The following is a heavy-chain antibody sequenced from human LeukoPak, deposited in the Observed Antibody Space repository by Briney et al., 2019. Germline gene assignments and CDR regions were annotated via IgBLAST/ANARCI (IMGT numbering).Heavy chain of an antibody. CDR1: GGSFSGYY. CDR2: INHSGST. D-gene: IGHD6-13*01. V-gene: IGHV4-34*01. J-gene: IGHJ5*02. CDR3: ARGLRSSSWYRKMNWFDP. Sequence: PSETLSLTCAVYGGSFSGYYWSLLRQPPGKGLEWIGEINHSGSTNYNPSLKSRVTISVDTSKNQFSLKLSSVTAADTAVYYCARGLRSSSWYRKMNWFDPWGQGTLVTVSS.